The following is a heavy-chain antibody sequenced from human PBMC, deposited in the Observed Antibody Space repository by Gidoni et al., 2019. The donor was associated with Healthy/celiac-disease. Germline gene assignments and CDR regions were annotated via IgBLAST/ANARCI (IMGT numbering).Heavy chain of an antibody. Sequence: PGASVKVSCKVSGYTLTELSMHWVRQAPGKGLEWMGGFDPEDGETIYAQKFQGRVTMTEDTSTDTAYMELSSLRSEDTAVYYCATKVRLRFLEWLKDWGQGTLVTVSS. CDR3: ATKVRLRFLEWLKD. J-gene: IGHJ4*02. CDR2: FDPEDGET. V-gene: IGHV1-24*01. D-gene: IGHD3-3*01. CDR1: GYTLTELS.